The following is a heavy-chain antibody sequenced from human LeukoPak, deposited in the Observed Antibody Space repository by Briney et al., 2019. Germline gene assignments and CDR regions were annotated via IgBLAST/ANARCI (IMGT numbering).Heavy chain of an antibody. CDR3: AGQIASAGTAGFDF. V-gene: IGHV4-4*07. CDR2: IYSTGST. CDR1: GGSISSYY. J-gene: IGHJ4*02. D-gene: IGHD6-13*01. Sequence: SETLSLTCTVSGGSISSYYWSWIRQPAGKGLEWIGRIYSTGSTNYNPSLKSRVTMSVDTSKNQFSLRLRSVTAADTAVYYCAGQIASAGTAGFDFWGQGALVTVSS.